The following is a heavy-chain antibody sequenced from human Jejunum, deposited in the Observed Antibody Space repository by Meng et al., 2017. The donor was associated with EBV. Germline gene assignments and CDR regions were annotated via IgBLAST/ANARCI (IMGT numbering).Heavy chain of an antibody. V-gene: IGHV4-4*02. J-gene: IGHJ4*02. CDR3: ARSPGSWRLDY. Sequence: QGQTQESGPGLVTPSGTLSLTFAVSGGSISHTVWWNWVRQPPGKRLEWIGEIYHSGLTNYNPSLKSRVTIPVDNSKIKFSLNLASVTAADTAVYYCARSPGSWRLDYWGPGTLVTVSS. D-gene: IGHD3-10*01. CDR2: IYHSGLT. CDR1: GGSISHTVW.